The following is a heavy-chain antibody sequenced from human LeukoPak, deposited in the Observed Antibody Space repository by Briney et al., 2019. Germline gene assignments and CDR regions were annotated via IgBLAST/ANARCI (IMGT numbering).Heavy chain of an antibody. CDR2: ISGSGGST. V-gene: IGHV3-23*01. Sequence: GGSLRLSCAASGFAFSSYSMIWVRQAPGKGLEWVSAISGSGGSTYYADSVKGRFTISRDNSKNTLYLQMNSLRAEDTAVYYCAKDGGYSSSWYEFDYWGQGTLVTVSS. D-gene: IGHD6-13*01. J-gene: IGHJ4*02. CDR1: GFAFSSYS. CDR3: AKDGGYSSSWYEFDY.